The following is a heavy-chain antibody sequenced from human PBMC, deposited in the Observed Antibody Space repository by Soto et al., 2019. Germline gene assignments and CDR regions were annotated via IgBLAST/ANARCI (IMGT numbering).Heavy chain of an antibody. CDR1: GGSFSGYY. J-gene: IGHJ6*02. D-gene: IGHD2-15*01. CDR3: ARDRWPPKLVAATYGMDV. CDR2: INHSGST. Sequence: SETLSLTCAVYGGSFSGYYWSWIRQPSGKGLEWIGEINHSGSTNYNPSLKSRVTISVDTSKNQFSLKLSSVTAEDTAVYYCARDRWPPKLVAATYGMDVWGQGTTVTV. V-gene: IGHV4-34*01.